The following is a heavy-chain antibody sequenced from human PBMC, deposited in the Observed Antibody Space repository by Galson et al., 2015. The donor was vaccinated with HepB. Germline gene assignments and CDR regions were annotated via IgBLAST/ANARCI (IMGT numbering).Heavy chain of an antibody. CDR1: GFTFSDYY. V-gene: IGHV3-11*06. CDR3: ARVNDNVLRFLEWWMDV. CDR2: ISSSSSYT. D-gene: IGHD3-3*01. Sequence: SLRLSFAASGFTFSDYYMSWIRQAPGKGLEWVSYISSSSSYTNYADSVKGRFTISRDNAKNSLYLQMNSLRAEDTAVYYCARVNDNVLRFLEWWMDVWGKGTTVTVSS. J-gene: IGHJ6*04.